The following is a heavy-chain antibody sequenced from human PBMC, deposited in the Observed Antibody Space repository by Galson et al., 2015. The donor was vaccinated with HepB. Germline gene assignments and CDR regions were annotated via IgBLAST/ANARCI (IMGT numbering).Heavy chain of an antibody. CDR2: ISTSGRST. Sequence: SLRLSCAASGFTFSHHDMNWVRQAPGTGLEWVSGISTSGRSTIYADSVEGRFPISRDNSKNTLFLQVNSLRVEDTATNYCARGMDLHGFSSHVALGPAVGFDIWGQGTMVTVSS. CDR3: ARGMDLHGFSSHVALGPAVGFDI. CDR1: GFTFSHHD. D-gene: IGHD5-12*01. V-gene: IGHV3-23*01. J-gene: IGHJ3*02.